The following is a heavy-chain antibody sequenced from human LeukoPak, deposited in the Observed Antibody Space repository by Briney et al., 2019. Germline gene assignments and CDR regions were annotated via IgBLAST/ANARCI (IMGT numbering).Heavy chain of an antibody. D-gene: IGHD2-2*01. Sequence: ASVKVSCKASGYTFTSYDINWVRQATGQGLEWMGWMNPNSGNTGYAQKFQDRVTITRNTSISTAYMELSSLRSEDTAVYYCARGQRMYCSSTSRVSREKKRYYYYYMDVWGKGTTVTVSS. CDR2: MNPNSGNT. J-gene: IGHJ6*03. CDR1: GYTFTSYD. CDR3: ARGQRMYCSSTSRVSREKKRYYYYYMDV. V-gene: IGHV1-8*03.